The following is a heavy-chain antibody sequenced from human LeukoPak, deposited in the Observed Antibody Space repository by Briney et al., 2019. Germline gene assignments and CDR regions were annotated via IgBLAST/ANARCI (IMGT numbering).Heavy chain of an antibody. V-gene: IGHV4-39*07. J-gene: IGHJ6*03. CDR2: IYYSGST. CDR3: ARAGGYSGYEDYYYYYMDV. Sequence: SETLSLTCTVSGGSISSSSYYWGWIRQPPGKGLECIGSIYYSGSTYYNPSLKSRVTISVDTSKNQFSLKLSSVTAADTAVYYCARAGGYSGYEDYYYYYMDVWGKGTTVTVSS. D-gene: IGHD5-12*01. CDR1: GGSISSSSYY.